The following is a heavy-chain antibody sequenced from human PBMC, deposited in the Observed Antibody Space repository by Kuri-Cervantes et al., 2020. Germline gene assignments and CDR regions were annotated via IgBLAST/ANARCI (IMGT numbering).Heavy chain of an antibody. J-gene: IGHJ6*03. CDR2: MNPNSGNT. Sequence: ASVKVSCKASGYTFTSYDINWVRQATGQGLAWMGWMNPNSGNTDYAQKFQGRVTMTRNTSTSTAYMELSSLRSEDTAVYYCARAPGYCSGGSCYFGEGSSYYYYMDVWGKGTTVTVSS. CDR3: ARAPGYCSGGSCYFGEGSSYYYYMDV. D-gene: IGHD2-15*01. V-gene: IGHV1-8*02. CDR1: GYTFTSYD.